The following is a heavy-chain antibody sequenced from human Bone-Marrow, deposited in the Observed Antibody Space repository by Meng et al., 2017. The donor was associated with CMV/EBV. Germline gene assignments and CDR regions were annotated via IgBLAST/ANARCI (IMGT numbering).Heavy chain of an antibody. Sequence: GGSLRLSCAASGFTFSNYGMHWVRQARGKGLEGVSYIRYDTTDKYYTKSVKGRFTVSRDNADNTLYLHMDSLRTEDTAVYHCAKDSSSVRRLGTYSDSWGQGTLVTVSS. CDR1: GFTFSNYG. V-gene: IGHV3-30*02. D-gene: IGHD3-22*01. CDR2: IRYDTTDK. CDR3: AKDSSSVRRLGTYSDS. J-gene: IGHJ4*02.